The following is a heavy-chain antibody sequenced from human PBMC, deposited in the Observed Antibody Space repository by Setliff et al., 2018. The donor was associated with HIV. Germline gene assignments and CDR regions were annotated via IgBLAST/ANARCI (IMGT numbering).Heavy chain of an antibody. V-gene: IGHV4-38-2*01. J-gene: IGHJ4*02. CDR1: GYSISSGYY. D-gene: IGHD5-18*01. CDR3: ARTLRAAAMGYFDY. Sequence: SETLSLTCAVSGYSISSGYYWGWSRQPPGKGLEWIGSIYHSGSTYNNPSLKSRVTISVDTSKNQFSLKLTSVTAADTAVYYCARTLRAAAMGYFDYWGQGTLVTVPQ. CDR2: IYHSGST.